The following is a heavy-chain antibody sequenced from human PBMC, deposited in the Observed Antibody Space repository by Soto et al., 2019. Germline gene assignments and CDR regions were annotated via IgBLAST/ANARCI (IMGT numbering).Heavy chain of an antibody. V-gene: IGHV3-30*18. J-gene: IGHJ4*02. D-gene: IGHD6-19*01. CDR3: AKDLYSSGWLNIDY. Sequence: QVQLVESGGGVVKPGRSLRLSCAASGFTFSSYGMHWVRQAPGKGLEWVAVISYDGSNKYYADSVKGRFTISRDNSKNTLYLQMNSLRAEDTAVYYCAKDLYSSGWLNIDYWGQVTLVTVSS. CDR2: ISYDGSNK. CDR1: GFTFSSYG.